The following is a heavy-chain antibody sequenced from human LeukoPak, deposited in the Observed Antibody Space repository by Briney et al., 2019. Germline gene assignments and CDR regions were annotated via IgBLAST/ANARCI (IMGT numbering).Heavy chain of an antibody. CDR1: GGSISSSSYY. J-gene: IGHJ4*02. V-gene: IGHV4-39*07. D-gene: IGHD4-17*01. CDR2: IYYSGST. Sequence: SETLSLTCTVSGGSISSSSYYWGWIRQPPGKGLEWIGSIYYSGSTYYNPSLKSRVTISVDTSKNQFSLKLSSVTAADTAVYYCARTQYGPTFDYWGQGTLVTVSS. CDR3: ARTQYGPTFDY.